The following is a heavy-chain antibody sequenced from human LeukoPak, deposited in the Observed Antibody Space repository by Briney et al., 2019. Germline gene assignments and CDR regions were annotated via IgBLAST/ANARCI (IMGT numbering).Heavy chain of an antibody. CDR2: IIPIFGTA. Sequence: GASVKVSCKASGGTFSSYAISWVRQAPGQGLEWMVGIIPIFGTANYAQKFQGRVTITADESTSTAYMELSSLRSEDTAVYYCANPRSQLLSEWFDPWGQGTLVTVSS. V-gene: IGHV1-69*13. J-gene: IGHJ5*02. D-gene: IGHD2-2*01. CDR3: ANPRSQLLSEWFDP. CDR1: GGTFSSYA.